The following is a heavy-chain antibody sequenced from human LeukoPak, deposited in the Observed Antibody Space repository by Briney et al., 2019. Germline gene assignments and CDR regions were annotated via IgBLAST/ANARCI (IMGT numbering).Heavy chain of an antibody. CDR3: VKDRDYYGSGSLGY. J-gene: IGHJ4*02. CDR2: ISGSGGST. CDR1: GFTFSSYA. Sequence: TGGSLRLSCAASGFTFSSYAMSWVRQAPGKGLEWVSAISGSGGSTYYADSVKGRFTISRDNSKNTLYLQMSSLRAEDTAVYYCVKDRDYYGSGSLGYWGQGTLVTVSS. D-gene: IGHD3-10*01. V-gene: IGHV3-23*01.